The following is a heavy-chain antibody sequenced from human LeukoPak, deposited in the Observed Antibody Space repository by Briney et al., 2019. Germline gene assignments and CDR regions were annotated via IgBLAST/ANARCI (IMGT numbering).Heavy chain of an antibody. J-gene: IGHJ4*02. Sequence: RASVRVSCKASGYTFTSYYMHWVRQAPGQGLERMGIINPSVGITSYAQKFQGRVTMTRDTSTSTVYMELSSLRSEHTAVYYCARGDGSWYFDYWGQGTLVTVSS. CDR1: GYTFTSYY. CDR3: ARGDGSWYFDY. D-gene: IGHD1-26*01. V-gene: IGHV1-46*01. CDR2: INPSVGIT.